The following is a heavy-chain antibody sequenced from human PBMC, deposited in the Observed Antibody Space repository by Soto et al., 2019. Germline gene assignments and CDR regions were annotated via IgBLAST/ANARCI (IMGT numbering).Heavy chain of an antibody. Sequence: EVQLVESGGGLVKPGGSPRLSCAASGFTFSSYSMNWVRQAPGKGLEWVSSISSSSSYIYYADSVKGRFTISRDNAKNALYLQMNSLRAEDTAVYYCARELLPKKRIAARRIRYYYGMDVWGQGTTVTVSS. CDR1: GFTFSSYS. CDR2: ISSSSSYI. J-gene: IGHJ6*02. D-gene: IGHD6-6*01. V-gene: IGHV3-21*01. CDR3: ARELLPKKRIAARRIRYYYGMDV.